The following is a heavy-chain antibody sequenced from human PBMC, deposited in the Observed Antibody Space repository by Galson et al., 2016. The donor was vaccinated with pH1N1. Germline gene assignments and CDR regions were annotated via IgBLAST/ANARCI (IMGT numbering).Heavy chain of an antibody. CDR3: AREDYYDVDLSDWYFDL. D-gene: IGHD3-22*01. J-gene: IGHJ2*01. CDR2: IIPILGTT. CDR1: GSTFNSNG. V-gene: IGHV1-69*01. Sequence: QSGAEVKKPGESLKISCKASGSTFNSNGLSWVRQAPGQGLEWMGRIIPILGTTNYAQKFQGKITITADEYTSTAYMELSSLRSEDTALYYCAREDYYDVDLSDWYFDLWGRGSLVTVSS.